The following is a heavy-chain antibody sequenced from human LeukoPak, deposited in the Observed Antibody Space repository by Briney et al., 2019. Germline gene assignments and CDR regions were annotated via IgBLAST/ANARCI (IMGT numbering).Heavy chain of an antibody. J-gene: IGHJ6*03. CDR3: AKGGGQTFLSYMDV. CDR1: GFSFRDYG. D-gene: IGHD2-15*01. CDR2: IWYDGTLK. V-gene: IGHV3-33*06. Sequence: GGSLRLSCAASGFSFRDYGMLWVRQAPGKGLEWVAAIWYDGTLKYYGDSVKGRFTISRDNAKSTLYLQMNSLGAEDTGVYRCAKGGGQTFLSYMDVWGKGTTVTVS.